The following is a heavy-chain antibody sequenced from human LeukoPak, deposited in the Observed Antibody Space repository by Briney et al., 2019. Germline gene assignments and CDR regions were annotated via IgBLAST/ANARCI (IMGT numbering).Heavy chain of an antibody. J-gene: IGHJ3*02. CDR3: AKDLYYYGSGSYFENDAFDI. CDR2: ISYDGSNK. CDR1: GFTFSSYG. Sequence: PGRSLRLSCAASGFTFSSYGMHWVRQAPGKGLEWVAVISYDGSNKYYADSVKGRFTISRDNSKNTLYLQMNSLRAEDTAVYYCAKDLYYYGSGSYFENDAFDIWGQGTMVTVSS. D-gene: IGHD3-10*01. V-gene: IGHV3-30*18.